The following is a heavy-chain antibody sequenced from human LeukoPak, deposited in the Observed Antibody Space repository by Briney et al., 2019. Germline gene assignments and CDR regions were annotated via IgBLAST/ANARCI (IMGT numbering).Heavy chain of an antibody. Sequence: HPGGSLRLSCAASGFTFSSYGMHWVRQAPGKGLEWVAVIWYDGSNKYYADSVKGRFTISRDNSKNTLYLQMNSLRAEDTAVYYCARGPDGGYPIDYWGQGTLVTVSS. CDR3: ARGPDGGYPIDY. CDR2: IWYDGSNK. CDR1: GFTFSSYG. V-gene: IGHV3-33*01. D-gene: IGHD5-12*01. J-gene: IGHJ4*02.